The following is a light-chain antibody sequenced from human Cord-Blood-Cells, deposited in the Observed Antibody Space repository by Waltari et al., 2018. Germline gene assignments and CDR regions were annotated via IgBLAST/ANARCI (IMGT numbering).Light chain of an antibody. V-gene: IGKV1-39*01. J-gene: IGKJ1*01. CDR2: AGS. CDR1: QSISSY. CDR3: QQSYSTPPWT. Sequence: DIQMTQSPSSLSASVGDRVTITCRASQSISSYLNWYQQKPGKAPKLLIYAGSSLQSWVPSRFSGIGSETDFAHTISSLQPEEFATYYGQQSYSTPPWTFGQGTKVEIK.